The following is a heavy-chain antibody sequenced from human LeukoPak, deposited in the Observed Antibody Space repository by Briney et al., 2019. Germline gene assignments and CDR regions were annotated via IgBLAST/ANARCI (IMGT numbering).Heavy chain of an antibody. CDR2: ISDSGGST. CDR1: GFTFGNYA. D-gene: IGHD2-2*01. CDR3: AKYLPLYCSRTSCPYFFEY. V-gene: IGHV3-23*01. J-gene: IGHJ4*02. Sequence: PGGSLRLSCAASGFTFGNYAMTWVRQAPGKGLEWVSSISGSGGSTYYADSVRVSSISDSGGSTYYADSVKGRFTISRDNSKNTLYLQMNGLRAEDTAVYYCAKYLPLYCSRTSCPYFFEYWGQGTLVTVSS.